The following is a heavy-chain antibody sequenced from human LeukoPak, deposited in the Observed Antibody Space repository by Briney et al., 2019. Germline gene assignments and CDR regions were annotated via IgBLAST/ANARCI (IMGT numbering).Heavy chain of an antibody. D-gene: IGHD3-22*01. Sequence: PGGSLRLSCAASGFTFSTYSMNWVRQAPGKGLEWVSYITSGSDTIYYADSVKGRFTISRDNAKNSLYLQMTSLRVEDTAVYYCARGGIFNPYELWGQGTLVTVSS. CDR3: ARGGIFNPYEL. CDR1: GFTFSTYS. CDR2: ITSGSDTI. V-gene: IGHV3-48*04. J-gene: IGHJ4*02.